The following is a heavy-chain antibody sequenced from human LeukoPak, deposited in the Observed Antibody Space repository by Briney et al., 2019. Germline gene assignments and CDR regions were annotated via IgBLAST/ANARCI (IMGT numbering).Heavy chain of an antibody. CDR2: VSSTSISL. D-gene: IGHD2-21*02. V-gene: IGHV3-48*01. CDR3: AREFLCGGDCYIMSDAFDI. CDR1: GFTFSFYT. J-gene: IGHJ3*02. Sequence: GGSLRLSCAASGFTFSFYTMNWVRQAPGKGLEWVSYVSSTSISLSYADSVKGRFTISRDNSKNTLYLQMNSLRAEDTAVYYCAREFLCGGDCYIMSDAFDIWGQGTMVTVSS.